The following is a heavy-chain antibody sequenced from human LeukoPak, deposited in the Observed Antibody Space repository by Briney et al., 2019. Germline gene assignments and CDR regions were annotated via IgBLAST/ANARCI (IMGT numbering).Heavy chain of an antibody. J-gene: IGHJ4*02. CDR2: ISSNGDFT. Sequence: GGSLRLSCVASRFTFNTYAVNWVRQAPGKGLEWVSAISSNGDFTYYADSVKGRFTISRDNSKNTLYLQMNSLRAEDTAVYYCAGPSGSYSGASYWGQGTLVTVSS. V-gene: IGHV3-23*01. CDR3: AGPSGSYSGASY. D-gene: IGHD1-26*01. CDR1: RFTFNTYA.